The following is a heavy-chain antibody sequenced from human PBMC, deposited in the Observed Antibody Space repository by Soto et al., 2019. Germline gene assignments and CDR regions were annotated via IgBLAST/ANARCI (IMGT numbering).Heavy chain of an antibody. J-gene: IGHJ5*02. Sequence: GGSLRLSCAASGFTFSSYGMHWVRQAPGKGLEWVAVIWYDGSNKYYADSVKGRFTISRDNAKNSLYLQMNSLRAEDTAMYYCATDKLREGFDPWGQGTLVTVS. V-gene: IGHV3-33*03. CDR2: IWYDGSNK. CDR3: ATDKLREGFDP. CDR1: GFTFSSYG. D-gene: IGHD1-1*01.